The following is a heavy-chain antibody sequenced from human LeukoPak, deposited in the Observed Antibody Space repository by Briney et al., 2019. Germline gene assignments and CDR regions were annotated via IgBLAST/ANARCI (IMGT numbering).Heavy chain of an antibody. V-gene: IGHV1-69*04. CDR3: ARGLTSYYYDNNGAFDF. Sequence: GASVKVSCKASGGTFSSYAINWVRQAPGQGLEWMGRIIPILDTPNYAQKFQGRVTITADKSTSTAYMELSSLRSEDTAVYYCARGLTSYYYDNNGAFDFWGQGTLVTVSS. CDR2: IIPILDTP. CDR1: GGTFSSYA. D-gene: IGHD3-22*01. J-gene: IGHJ4*02.